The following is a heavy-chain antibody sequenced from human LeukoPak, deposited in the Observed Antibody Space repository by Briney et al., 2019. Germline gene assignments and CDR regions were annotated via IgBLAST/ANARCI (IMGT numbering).Heavy chain of an antibody. Sequence: GGSLRLSCEASGFTFRSFAMSWVRQAPGKGLEWLSGISASGHYIYNANSVKGRFTISRDNSKNTLYIEINSLRAEDTAVYYCARDGSWGDYQFYFYMDVWGKGTTVIVSS. CDR2: ISASGHYI. CDR1: GFTFRSFA. J-gene: IGHJ6*03. D-gene: IGHD2-2*01. CDR3: ARDGSWGDYQFYFYMDV. V-gene: IGHV3-23*01.